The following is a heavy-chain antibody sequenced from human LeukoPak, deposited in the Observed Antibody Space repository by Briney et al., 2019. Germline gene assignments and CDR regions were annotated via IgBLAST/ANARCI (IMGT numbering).Heavy chain of an antibody. Sequence: PGGSLRLSCVVSGFTLSGYAMYWVREAPGKGLEWVSEISGSPDNTYYADSVKGRFATSRDDSRNTLYLQMNSLRADDTAVYFCAKRIYGSYQIDYWGQGTLVTVSS. V-gene: IGHV3-23*01. D-gene: IGHD3-3*02. CDR1: GFTLSGYA. J-gene: IGHJ4*02. CDR2: ISGSPDNT. CDR3: AKRIYGSYQIDY.